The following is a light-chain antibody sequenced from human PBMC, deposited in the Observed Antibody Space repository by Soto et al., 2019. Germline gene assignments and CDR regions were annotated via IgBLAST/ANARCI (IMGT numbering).Light chain of an antibody. CDR1: GNAVSYKL. CDR2: NVT. J-gene: IGLJ1*01. CDR3: CSFVGVTNDV. V-gene: IGLV2-23*02. Sequence: QSALTQPASVSGSPGQSITISCSGNAVSYKLVSWYQHQPGKAPKLILYNVTRRPSGVSNRFSGFKSGTTASLKITGLQAEDEADYYCCSFVGVTNDVFGNGTKLTVL.